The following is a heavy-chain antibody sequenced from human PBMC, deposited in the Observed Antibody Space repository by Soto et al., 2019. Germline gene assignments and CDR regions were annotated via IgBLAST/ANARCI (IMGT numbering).Heavy chain of an antibody. CDR3: ARGLRGISFYGMDV. D-gene: IGHD3-16*01. Sequence: GGSLRLSCASSGFTFILYGMHWVRQAPGKGLEWVAVIWYDGSNKFYADSVKGRFTISRDNSKNTLYLQMNSLRDEDTAVYYCARGLRGISFYGMDVWGQGTTVTVSS. J-gene: IGHJ6*02. CDR1: GFTFILYG. CDR2: IWYDGSNK. V-gene: IGHV3-33*01.